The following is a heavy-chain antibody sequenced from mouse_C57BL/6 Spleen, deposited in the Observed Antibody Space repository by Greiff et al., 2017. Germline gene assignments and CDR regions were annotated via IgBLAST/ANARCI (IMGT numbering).Heavy chain of an antibody. CDR3: TRDLFAY. CDR2: IDPETGGT. Sequence: QVQLKQPGAELVRPGASVTLSCKASGYTFTDYEMHWVKQTPVHGLEWIGAIDPETGGTAYNQKFKGKAILTADKSSSTAYMELRSLTSEDSAVYYCTRDLFAYWGQGTTLTVSS. V-gene: IGHV1-15*01. CDR1: GYTFTDYE. J-gene: IGHJ2*01.